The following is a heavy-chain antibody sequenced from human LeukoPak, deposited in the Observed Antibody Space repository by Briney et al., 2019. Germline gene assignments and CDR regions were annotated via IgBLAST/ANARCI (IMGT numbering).Heavy chain of an antibody. Sequence: PGGSLRLSCAASGFTLSSYAMSWVRQGPGKGLEWVSAISVSGNTYHADSMKGRFTISRDNSKNTLYLQMNSLRAEDTAVYYCARDTNYYGYFDYWGQGTLVTVSS. J-gene: IGHJ4*02. D-gene: IGHD3-10*01. V-gene: IGHV3-23*01. CDR2: ISVSGNT. CDR1: GFTLSSYA. CDR3: ARDTNYYGYFDY.